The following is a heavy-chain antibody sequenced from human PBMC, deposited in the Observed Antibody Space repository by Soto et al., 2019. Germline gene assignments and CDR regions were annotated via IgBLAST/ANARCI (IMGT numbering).Heavy chain of an antibody. CDR3: ARTSGSYAWDFDY. J-gene: IGHJ4*02. Sequence: GGSLRLSCAASGFTFSSYGMHWVRQAPGKGLEWVAVISYDGSNKYYADSVKGRFTISRDNSKNTLYLQMNSLRAEDTAVYYCARTSGSYAWDFDYWGQGTLVTVSS. CDR1: GFTFSSYG. V-gene: IGHV3-30*03. D-gene: IGHD1-26*01. CDR2: ISYDGSNK.